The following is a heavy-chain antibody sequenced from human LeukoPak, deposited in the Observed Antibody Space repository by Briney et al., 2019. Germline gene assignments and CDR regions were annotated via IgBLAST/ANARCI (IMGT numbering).Heavy chain of an antibody. CDR3: ARELADTAMVTGGHFDY. J-gene: IGHJ4*02. Sequence: GASVKVSCKASGYTFTSYYMHWVRQAPGQGLEWMGIINPSGGSTSCAQKFQGRVTMTRDTSTSTVYMELSSLRSEDTAVYYCARELADTAMVTGGHFDYWGQGTLVTVSS. V-gene: IGHV1-46*01. D-gene: IGHD5-18*01. CDR1: GYTFTSYY. CDR2: INPSGGST.